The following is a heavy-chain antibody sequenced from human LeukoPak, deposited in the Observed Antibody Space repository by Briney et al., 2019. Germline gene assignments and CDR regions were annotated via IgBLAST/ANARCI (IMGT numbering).Heavy chain of an antibody. D-gene: IGHD6-19*01. CDR2: NGDGSST. CDR1: TFTFSNYW. Sequence: LSGGSLRLSCAASTFTFSNYWMHWVRHAPGKGLVWVSRNGDGSSTSYADSVKGRFTISRDNAKNTLYLQMNSLRAEDTAVYYCARDLAPGWFIGNSLDYWGQGTLVTVSS. CDR3: ARDLAPGWFIGNSLDY. V-gene: IGHV3-74*01. J-gene: IGHJ4*02.